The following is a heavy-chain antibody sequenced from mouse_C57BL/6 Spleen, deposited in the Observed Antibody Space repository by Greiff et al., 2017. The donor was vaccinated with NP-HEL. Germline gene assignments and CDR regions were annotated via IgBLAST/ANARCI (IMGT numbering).Heavy chain of an antibody. CDR3: ARQGVVATDYYAMDY. J-gene: IGHJ4*01. V-gene: IGHV5-12*01. CDR2: ISNGGGST. CDR1: GFTFSDYY. Sequence: DVMLVESGGGLVQPGGSLKLSCAASGFTFSDYYMYWVRQTPEKRLEWVAYISNGGGSTYYPDTVKGRFTISRDNAKNTLYLQMSRLKSEDTAMYYCARQGVVATDYYAMDYWGQGTSVTVSS. D-gene: IGHD1-1*01.